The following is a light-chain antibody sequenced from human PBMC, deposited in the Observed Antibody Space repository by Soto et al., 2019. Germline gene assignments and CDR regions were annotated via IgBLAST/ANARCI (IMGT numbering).Light chain of an antibody. J-gene: IGLJ1*01. CDR2: FDS. CDR1: NIGTKG. V-gene: IGLV3-21*04. Sequence: SYELTQPPSVSVAPGTAARITCGGNNIGTKGVHWYQQKPGQAPVLVIYFDSDRPSGIPERFSGSNSGNTATLTISRVEAGDEADYYCQVWDRSSDHYVFGTGTKVTVL. CDR3: QVWDRSSDHYV.